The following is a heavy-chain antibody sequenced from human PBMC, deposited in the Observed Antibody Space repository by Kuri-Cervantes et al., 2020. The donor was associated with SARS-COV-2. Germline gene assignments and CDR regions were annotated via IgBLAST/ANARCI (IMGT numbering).Heavy chain of an antibody. V-gene: IGHV3-23*01. CDR3: AKHAMVRGVIITKAGGTDY. CDR2: ISGSGGST. Sequence: GESLKISCAASEFTSSSYAMSWVRQAPGKGQEWVSAISGSGGSTYYANALKGRITISRDNSKNTLYLQMNSLSAEDTAVYYCAKHAMVRGVIITKAGGTDYWGQGTLVTVSS. CDR1: EFTSSSYA. J-gene: IGHJ4*02. D-gene: IGHD3-10*01.